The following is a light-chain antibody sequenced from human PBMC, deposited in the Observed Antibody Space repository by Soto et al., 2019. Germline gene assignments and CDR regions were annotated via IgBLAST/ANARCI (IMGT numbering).Light chain of an antibody. J-gene: IGLJ2*01. CDR1: SGHSSYA. Sequence: QPVLTQSPSASASLGASVKLTCTLSSGHSSYAIAWHQQQPEKGPRYLMKVKSDGSHIKGDGIPDRFSGSSSGAERYLTISSLQSEDEADYYCQTWGTGGVVFGGGTKVTVL. CDR3: QTWGTGGVV. CDR2: VKSDGSH. V-gene: IGLV4-69*01.